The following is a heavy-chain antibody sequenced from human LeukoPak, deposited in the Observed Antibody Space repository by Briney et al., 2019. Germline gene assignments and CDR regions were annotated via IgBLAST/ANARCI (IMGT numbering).Heavy chain of an antibody. CDR3: AKVSNGIAAAGSFDY. CDR2: ISGSGGST. D-gene: IGHD6-13*01. Sequence: GGSLRLSCAASGFTFSSYAMSWVRQAPGKGPEWVSAISGSGGSTYYADSVKGRFTISRDNSKNTLYLQMNSLRAEDTAVYYCAKVSNGIAAAGSFDYWGQGTLVTVSS. V-gene: IGHV3-23*01. J-gene: IGHJ4*02. CDR1: GFTFSSYA.